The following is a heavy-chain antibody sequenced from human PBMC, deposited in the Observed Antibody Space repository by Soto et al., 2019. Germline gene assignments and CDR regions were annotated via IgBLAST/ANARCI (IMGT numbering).Heavy chain of an antibody. CDR1: GGTFSSYA. CDR2: IIPIFGTA. CDR3: ARDQDSGYVINLLYFYNMDV. V-gene: IGHV1-69*12. Sequence: QVQLVQSGAEVKKPGSSVKVSCKASGGTFSSYAISWVRQAPGQGLEWMGGIIPIFGTANYAQKFQGRVTITADESTSTAYMELSSLRSEYTAVYYCARDQDSGYVINLLYFYNMDVWGQGTTVTVSS. D-gene: IGHD5-12*01. J-gene: IGHJ6*02.